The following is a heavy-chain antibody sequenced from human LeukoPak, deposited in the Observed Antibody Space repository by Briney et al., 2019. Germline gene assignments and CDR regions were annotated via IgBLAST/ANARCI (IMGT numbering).Heavy chain of an antibody. D-gene: IGHD4-23*01. V-gene: IGHV1-46*01. CDR3: ARAPGYGGNSDY. CDR2: INPSGDST. Sequence: GASVKASCTASGYTFTRYYIHWVRQAPGQGLEWMGTINPSGDSTSYAQKFQGRVTMTRDTSTSTVYMELSSLTSEDTAVYYCARAPGYGGNSDYWGQGTLVTVSS. J-gene: IGHJ4*02. CDR1: GYTFTRYY.